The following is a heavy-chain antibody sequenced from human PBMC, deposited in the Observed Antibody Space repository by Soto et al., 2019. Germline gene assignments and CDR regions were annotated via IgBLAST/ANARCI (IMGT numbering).Heavy chain of an antibody. Sequence: QVQLQESGPGLVKPSETLSLTCTVSGGSITNGYYYWSWFRQNPGKGLEWIGHIYHSGRTYYRPSRKSRVTISVVTAENQFTLNMSSVTAADTAVYYRARWVEVSLGYFASWGQGTPVTV. V-gene: IGHV4-31*03. CDR2: IYHSGRT. CDR3: ARWVEVSLGYFAS. CDR1: GGSITNGYYY. J-gene: IGHJ4*02. D-gene: IGHD2-15*01.